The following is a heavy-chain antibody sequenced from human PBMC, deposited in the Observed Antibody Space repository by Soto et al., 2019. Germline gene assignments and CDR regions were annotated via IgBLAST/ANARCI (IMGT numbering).Heavy chain of an antibody. V-gene: IGHV3-21*01. D-gene: IGHD4-17*01. CDR1: GFTFSSYT. Sequence: GGSLRLSCAASGFTFSSYTMNWVRQAPGRGLEWVSSIGTSSSHIYYADSVKGRFTISRDNAKNSLFLQMNSLRADDTAVYYCARDSVRDYLYYYYGMDVWGQGTTVTVSS. CDR2: IGTSSSHI. CDR3: ARDSVRDYLYYYYGMDV. J-gene: IGHJ6*02.